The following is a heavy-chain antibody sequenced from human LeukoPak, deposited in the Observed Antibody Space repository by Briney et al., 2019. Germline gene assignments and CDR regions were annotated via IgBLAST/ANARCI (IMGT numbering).Heavy chain of an antibody. Sequence: GGSLRLSCAVSRFTFSTYAMSWVRQAPGQGLEWVSAISSSGADIYYADSVKGRFTISRDNSKNTLYLQMNSLRAEDTAVYYCARTRVITYYYYYYYMDVWGKGTTVTVSS. CDR1: RFTFSTYA. CDR2: ISSSGADI. D-gene: IGHD3-22*01. V-gene: IGHV3-23*01. J-gene: IGHJ6*03. CDR3: ARTRVITYYYYYYYMDV.